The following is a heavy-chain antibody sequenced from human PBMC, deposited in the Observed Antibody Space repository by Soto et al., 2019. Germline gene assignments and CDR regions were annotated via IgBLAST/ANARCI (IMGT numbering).Heavy chain of an antibody. Sequence: PSETLSLTCTVSGGSISSGDYYWSWIRQPPGKGLEWIGYIYYSGSTYYNPSLKSRVTISVDTSKNQFSLKLGSVTAADTAVYYCARDTAMVSFDYWGQGTLVTVSS. D-gene: IGHD5-18*01. CDR2: IYYSGST. CDR1: GGSISSGDYY. J-gene: IGHJ4*02. CDR3: ARDTAMVSFDY. V-gene: IGHV4-30-4*01.